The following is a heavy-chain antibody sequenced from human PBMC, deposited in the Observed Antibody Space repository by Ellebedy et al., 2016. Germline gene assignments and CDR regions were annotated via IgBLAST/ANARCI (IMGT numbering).Heavy chain of an antibody. CDR3: AKEGPLVDTWRSLVDF. D-gene: IGHD2/OR15-2a*01. J-gene: IGHJ4*02. Sequence: GGSLRLSXAASGFTFSNYCMIWVRQAPGKGLEWVANIKQDGSNKYYVDSVKGRFTVSRDNAKNSMYLQMNNLRVDDTAVYYCAKEGPLVDTWRSLVDFWGQGTLVTVSS. CDR1: GFTFSNYC. CDR2: IKQDGSNK. V-gene: IGHV3-7*03.